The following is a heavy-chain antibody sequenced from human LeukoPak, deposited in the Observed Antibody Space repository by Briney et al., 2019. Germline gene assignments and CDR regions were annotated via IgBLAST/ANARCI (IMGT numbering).Heavy chain of an antibody. Sequence: WVRQAPGKGLEWVSAISGSGGSTYYADSVKGRFTISRDNSKNTLYLQMNSLRAEDTAVYYCAKRPGTTDPNFDYWGQGTLVTVSS. D-gene: IGHD4-17*01. CDR3: AKRPGTTDPNFDY. J-gene: IGHJ4*02. CDR2: ISGSGGST. V-gene: IGHV3-23*01.